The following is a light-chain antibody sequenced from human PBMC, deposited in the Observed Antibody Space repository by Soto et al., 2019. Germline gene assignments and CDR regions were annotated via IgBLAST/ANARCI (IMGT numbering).Light chain of an antibody. CDR2: GAS. J-gene: IGKJ4*01. CDR3: QQFSSSMLT. V-gene: IGKV3-20*01. Sequence: ENVLTQSPGTLSFSPGERATLSCRASQSVSSSYLAWYQQKPGLAPRLLIYGASSRATGIPDRFSGSGSGTDFTLTISSLEPEDFAVYYCQQFSSSMLTFGGGTKVDIK. CDR1: QSVSSSY.